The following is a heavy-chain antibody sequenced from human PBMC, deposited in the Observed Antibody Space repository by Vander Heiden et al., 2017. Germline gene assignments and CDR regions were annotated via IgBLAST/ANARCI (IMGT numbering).Heavy chain of an antibody. D-gene: IGHD3-10*01. CDR1: VGSFSGYY. CDR3: ARGRYYYGSGSYLYYFDY. CDR2: INHSGST. V-gene: IGHV4-34*01. J-gene: IGHJ4*02. Sequence: QVQLQQWGAGLLKPSETLSLTCAVSVGSFSGYYWSWIRQPPGKGLEWIGEINHSGSTNYNPSLKSRVTISVDTSKNQFSRKLSSVTAAETAVYYCARGRYYYGSGSYLYYFDYWGQGTLVTVSS.